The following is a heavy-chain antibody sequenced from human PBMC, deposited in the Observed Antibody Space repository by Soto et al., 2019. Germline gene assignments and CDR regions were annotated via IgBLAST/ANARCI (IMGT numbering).Heavy chain of an antibody. D-gene: IGHD6-19*01. CDR1: GGTFSSYA. CDR3: ARDMVAGEYYYYGMDG. CDR2: IIPIFGTA. V-gene: IGHV1-69*13. Sequence: SVKVSCKASGGTFSSYAISWVRQAPGQGLEWMGGIIPIFGTANYAQKFQGRVTITADESTSTAYMELSSLRSEDTAVYYCARDMVAGEYYYYGMDGWGQGTTVTVSS. J-gene: IGHJ6*02.